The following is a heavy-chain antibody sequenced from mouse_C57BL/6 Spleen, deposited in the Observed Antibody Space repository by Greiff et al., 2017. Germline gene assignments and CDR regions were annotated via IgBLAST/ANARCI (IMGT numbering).Heavy chain of an antibody. CDR2: IHPNSGST. CDR1: GYTFTSYW. CDR3: ARRGTGAIYFDY. V-gene: IGHV1-64*01. D-gene: IGHD4-1*01. J-gene: IGHJ2*01. Sequence: VKLQQPGAELVKPGASVKLSCKASGYTFTSYWMHWVKQRPGQGLEWIGMIHPNSGSTNYNEKFKSKATLTVDKSSSTAYMQLSSLTSEDSAVYYCARRGTGAIYFDYWGQGTTLTVSS.